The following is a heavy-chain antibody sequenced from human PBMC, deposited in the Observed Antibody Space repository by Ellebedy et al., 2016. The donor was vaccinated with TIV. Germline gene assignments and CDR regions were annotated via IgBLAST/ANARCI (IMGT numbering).Heavy chain of an antibody. J-gene: IGHJ4*02. D-gene: IGHD3-16*01. Sequence: PSETLSLTCVASGFNFDSNAMSWVRQTPGKGLEWVAGIGGDDHTHYAHFVEGRFTISRDRSKSTLHLEMSRLRVEDTAVYYCAKDLSWGSANDYWGQGALVTVSS. CDR1: GFNFDSNA. V-gene: IGHV3-23*01. CDR3: AKDLSWGSANDY. CDR2: IGGDDHT.